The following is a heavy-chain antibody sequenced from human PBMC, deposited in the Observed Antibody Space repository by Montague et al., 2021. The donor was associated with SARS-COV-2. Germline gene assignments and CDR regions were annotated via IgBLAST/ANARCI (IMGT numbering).Heavy chain of an antibody. CDR2: IYYSGST. CDR1: GGSISGYY. D-gene: IGHD2-8*01. CDR3: ARLLRSCSNGVCRTYYYYAMDV. V-gene: IGHV4-59*01. J-gene: IGHJ6*02. Sequence: SETLSLTCTVSGGSISGYYWSWIRQSPGEGLEWIGCIYYSGSTKXNPFLESRVTVSVDRSKNQVSLKLSSVTPADTAVYYCARLLRSCSNGVCRTYYYYAMDVWGQGTTVTVSS.